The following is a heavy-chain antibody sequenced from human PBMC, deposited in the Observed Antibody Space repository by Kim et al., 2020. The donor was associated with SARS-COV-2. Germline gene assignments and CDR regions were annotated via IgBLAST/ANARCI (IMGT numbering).Heavy chain of an antibody. J-gene: IGHJ3*02. V-gene: IGHV1-3*01. CDR2: INAGNGNT. CDR1: GYTFTSYA. Sequence: ASVKVSCKASGYTFTSYAMHWVRQAPGQRLEWMGWINAGNGNTKYSQKFQGRVTITRDTSASTAYMELSSLRSEDTAVYYCARDPPPAYDYVWGSYRLGAFDIWGQGTMVTVSS. D-gene: IGHD3-16*02. CDR3: ARDPPPAYDYVWGSYRLGAFDI.